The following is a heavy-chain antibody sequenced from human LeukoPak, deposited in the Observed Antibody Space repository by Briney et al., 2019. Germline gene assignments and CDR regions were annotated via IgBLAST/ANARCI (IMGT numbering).Heavy chain of an antibody. CDR1: GESFSNYY. Sequence: SETLSLTCALYGESFSNYYWSWIRQPPGKWLEWIGEINHSGSTNYNPSLKSRATISVDTSKNQFSLKLNSVTAADTAVYYCARELSTYYYYYYMDVWGKGTTVTISS. CDR3: ARELSTYYYYYYMDV. V-gene: IGHV4-34*01. CDR2: INHSGST. D-gene: IGHD2-15*01. J-gene: IGHJ6*03.